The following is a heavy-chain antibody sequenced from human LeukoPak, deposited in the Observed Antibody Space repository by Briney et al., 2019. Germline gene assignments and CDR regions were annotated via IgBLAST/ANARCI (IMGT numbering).Heavy chain of an antibody. CDR1: GFTFSDSA. CDR3: TRRPFGGNSSPYWYFDL. D-gene: IGHD4-23*01. CDR2: IRNKPNNYAT. V-gene: IGHV3-73*01. Sequence: GGSLRPSCAASGFTFSDSAMHWVRQASGKGLEWVGRIRNKPNNYATAYAASVKGRFTISRDDSKNTAFLQMNSLETEDTAVYYCTRRPFGGNSSPYWYFDLWGRGTLVTVSS. J-gene: IGHJ2*01.